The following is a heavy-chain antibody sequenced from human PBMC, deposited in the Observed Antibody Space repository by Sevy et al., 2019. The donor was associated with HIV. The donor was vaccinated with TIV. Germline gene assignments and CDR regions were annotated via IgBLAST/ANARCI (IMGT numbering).Heavy chain of an antibody. CDR2: MPYNGNS. Sequence: SETLSLTCTVSGGSINNKAYYWAWIRQPPGKGLEWIGSMPYNGNSYYNPSLNCRVTISLDTSKNQFSLRLTFVTAADTAVYYCARRLAAAGGGNAYFQPWGQGTLVTVSS. J-gene: IGHJ1*01. CDR1: GGSINNKAYY. V-gene: IGHV4-39*01. CDR3: ARRLAAAGGGNAYFQP. D-gene: IGHD6-13*01.